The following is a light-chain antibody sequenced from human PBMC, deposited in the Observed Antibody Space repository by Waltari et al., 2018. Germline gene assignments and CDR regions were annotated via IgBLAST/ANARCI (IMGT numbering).Light chain of an antibody. CDR1: QSLLHSNGNNY. J-gene: IGKJ1*01. CDR2: LGS. CDR3: MQSLQGLWT. Sequence: DIVMTQSPLSLPVTHGEAASISCRSSQSLLHSNGNNYLDWYLQRPGQSPQLLFYLGSNRASGVPDRFSCSGSGTDFILRISRVEPEDFGIYYCMQSLQGLWTFGPGTKV. V-gene: IGKV2-28*01.